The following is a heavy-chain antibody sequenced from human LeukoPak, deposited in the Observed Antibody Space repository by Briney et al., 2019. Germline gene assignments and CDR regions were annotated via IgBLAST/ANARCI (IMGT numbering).Heavy chain of an antibody. D-gene: IGHD1/OR15-1a*01. J-gene: IGHJ6*03. CDR1: GFAFNGYP. CDR2: ISYVEGDV. V-gene: IGHV3-30*01. CDR3: GRAGGAWSRTHYYYMDV. Sequence: GGSLTLSSAASGFAFNGYPMCWVRQAPGKGLEWLAFISYVEGDVLYADSVKGRFTISRDDSKSTLFLEVNSLRPEDTAVYYCGRAGGAWSRTHYYYMDVWGKGTTATVSS.